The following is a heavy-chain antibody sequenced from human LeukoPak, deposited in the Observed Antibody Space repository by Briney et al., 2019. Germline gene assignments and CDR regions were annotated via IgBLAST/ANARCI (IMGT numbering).Heavy chain of an antibody. CDR1: GGPISSGDYY. V-gene: IGHV4-30-4*08. Sequence: SETLSLTCTVSGGPISSGDYYWSWPRQPPGKGLEWIGYIYYSGSTYYNPSLKSRVTISVDTSKNQFSLKLSSVTAADTAVYYCARAAYNWNYLGRRENWFDPWGQGTLVTVSS. CDR3: ARAAYNWNYLGRRENWFDP. J-gene: IGHJ5*02. D-gene: IGHD1-7*01. CDR2: IYYSGST.